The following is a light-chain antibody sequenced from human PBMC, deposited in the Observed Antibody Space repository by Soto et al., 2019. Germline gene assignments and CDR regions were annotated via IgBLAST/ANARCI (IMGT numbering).Light chain of an antibody. CDR2: DVS. J-gene: IGLJ2*01. CDR3: CSYPSNTVI. V-gene: IGLV2-14*03. CDR1: SSDIGDYNS. Sequence: QSALTQPASVSGSPGQSISISCTGTSSDIGDYNSVSWYQQHPGKAPKLMIYDVSSRPSGVSNRFSGSKSGNTASLTISGLQAEDEADYYCCSYPSNTVIFGGGTKLTVL.